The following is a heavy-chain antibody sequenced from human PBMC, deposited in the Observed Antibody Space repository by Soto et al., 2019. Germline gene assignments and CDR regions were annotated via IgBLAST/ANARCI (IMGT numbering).Heavy chain of an antibody. D-gene: IGHD3-9*01. CDR3: ARLPYYDILTGYYKDEN. J-gene: IGHJ4*02. CDR2: IYYSGST. Sequence: SETLSLTCTVSGGSISSSSYYWGWIRQPPGKGLEWIGSIYYSGSTYYNPSLKSRVTISVDTSKNQFSLKLSSVTAADTAVYYCARLPYYDILTGYYKDENWGQGTLVTVSS. CDR1: GGSISSSSYY. V-gene: IGHV4-39*01.